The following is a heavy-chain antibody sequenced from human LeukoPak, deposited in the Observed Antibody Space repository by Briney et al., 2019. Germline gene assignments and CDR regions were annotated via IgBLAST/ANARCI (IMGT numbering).Heavy chain of an antibody. CDR3: ARDLDHCTNGVCYLSWFDP. J-gene: IGHJ5*02. V-gene: IGHV3-33*01. CDR1: GFTFSSYG. D-gene: IGHD2-8*01. CDR2: IWYDGSNR. Sequence: GGSLRLSCAASGFTFSSYGMHWVRQAPGKGLEWVAVIWYDGSNRYYADSVKGRFTISRDNSKNTLYLQMNSLRAEDTAVYYCARDLDHCTNGVCYLSWFDPWGQGTLVTVSS.